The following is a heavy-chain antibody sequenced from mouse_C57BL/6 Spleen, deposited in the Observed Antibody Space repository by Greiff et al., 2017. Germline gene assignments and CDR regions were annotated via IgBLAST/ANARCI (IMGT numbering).Heavy chain of an antibody. CDR1: GYTFTSYW. D-gene: IGHD1-1*01. CDR3: ARSGGSSFFDY. V-gene: IGHV1-50*01. J-gene: IGHJ2*01. CDR2: IDPSDTYT. Sequence: QVQLQQPGAELVKPGASVKLSCKASGYTFTSYWMQWVKQRPGQGLEWIGQIDPSDTYTNYNQKFKGKATLTVDTSSSTAYMQLSSLTSEDSAVYYCARSGGSSFFDYWGQGTTRTVSS.